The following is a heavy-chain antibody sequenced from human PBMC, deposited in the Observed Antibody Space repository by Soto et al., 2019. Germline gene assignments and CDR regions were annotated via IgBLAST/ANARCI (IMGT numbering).Heavy chain of an antibody. CDR2: IIPIFGTA. CDR1: GGTFSSYA. CDR3: ARDYYDSSGYAYDAFDI. V-gene: IGHV1-69*13. D-gene: IGHD3-22*01. J-gene: IGHJ3*02. Sequence: GASVKVSCKASGGTFSSYAISWVRQAPGQGLEWMGGIIPIFGTANYAQKFQGRVTITADESTSTAYMELSSLRSEDTAVYYCARDYYDSSGYAYDAFDIWGQGTMVTVSS.